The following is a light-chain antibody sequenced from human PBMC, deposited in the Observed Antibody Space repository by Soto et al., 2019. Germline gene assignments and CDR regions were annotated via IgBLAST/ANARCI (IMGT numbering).Light chain of an antibody. CDR3: QQDNDWRPLI. CDR2: GAS. J-gene: IGKJ3*01. CDR1: QSVSGN. V-gene: IGKV3-15*01. Sequence: EIVMTQSPATLSVSPGQRATLSCRASQSVSGNLAWYQQKPGQAPRLLIYGASTRATGIPARFSGGGSGTDCTLTITSLQSEDFAVYYYQQDNDWRPLIFGPGTKVDIK.